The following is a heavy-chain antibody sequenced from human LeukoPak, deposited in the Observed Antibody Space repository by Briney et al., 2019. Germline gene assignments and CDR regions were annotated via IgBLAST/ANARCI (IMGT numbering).Heavy chain of an antibody. V-gene: IGHV4-59*01. J-gene: IGHJ5*02. D-gene: IGHD2/OR15-2a*01. CDR3: ARVPYSTTVFDT. CDR1: VSSISSYY. Sequence: PSETMSLTCTVSVSSISSYYWSWIRPPPGKGLEWIGYIYYSGSTSYNPSLKSRLTMSVDTSKNQFSLKLSSVTAADTAVYYCARVPYSTTVFDTWGQGTLVTVSS. CDR2: IYYSGST.